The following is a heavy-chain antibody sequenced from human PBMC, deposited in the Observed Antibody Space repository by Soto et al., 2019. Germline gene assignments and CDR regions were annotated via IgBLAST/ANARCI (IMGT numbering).Heavy chain of an antibody. D-gene: IGHD5-12*01. V-gene: IGHV4-30-4*08. J-gene: IGHJ4*02. CDR1: GGSTSSGGYY. CDR3: ASDLLRDSGYDFVSHYFDY. CDR2: IYYSGST. Sequence: SETLSLTCTVSGGSTSSGGYYWSWVRQHPGKGLEWIGYIYYSGSTYYNPSLKSRVTISVDTSKNQFSLKLSSVTAADTAVYYCASDLLRDSGYDFVSHYFDYWGQGTLVTVSS.